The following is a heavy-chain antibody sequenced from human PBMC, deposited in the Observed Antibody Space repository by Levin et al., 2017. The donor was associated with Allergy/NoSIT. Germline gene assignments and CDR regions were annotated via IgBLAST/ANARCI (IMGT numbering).Heavy chain of an antibody. CDR1: GFTFNNYA. Sequence: SCAASGFTFNNYAMSWVRQAPGKGLEWVSAIINSGVGTYYADSVKGRFTISRDNSKHTMYLQMNSLRAEDTAVYFCAKDAIRGSDQPYYFDYWGQGTLVTASS. CDR3: AKDAIRGSDQPYYFDY. D-gene: IGHD6-19*01. V-gene: IGHV3-23*01. CDR2: IINSGVGT. J-gene: IGHJ4*02.